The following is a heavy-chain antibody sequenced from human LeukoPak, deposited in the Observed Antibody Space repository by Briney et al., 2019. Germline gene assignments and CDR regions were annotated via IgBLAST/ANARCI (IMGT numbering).Heavy chain of an antibody. J-gene: IGHJ5*02. V-gene: IGHV1-2*02. CDR3: ARDPEHYDFWSGYHTTNWFDP. Sequence: ASVKVSCKASGYTFTGYYMHWVRQAPGQGLEWMGWINPNSGGTNYAQKFQGRVTMTRDTSISTAYMELSRLRSDDTAVYYCARDPEHYDFWSGYHTTNWFDPWGQGTLVTVSS. D-gene: IGHD3-3*01. CDR1: GYTFTGYY. CDR2: INPNSGGT.